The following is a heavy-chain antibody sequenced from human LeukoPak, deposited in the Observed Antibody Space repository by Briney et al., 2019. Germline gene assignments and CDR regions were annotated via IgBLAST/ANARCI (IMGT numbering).Heavy chain of an antibody. CDR1: GFTFSSYG. D-gene: IGHD3-22*01. CDR3: ARELSPVVKHYFEY. J-gene: IGHJ4*02. CDR2: IWYDGSNK. V-gene: IGHV3-33*01. Sequence: TGGSLRLSCVASGFTFSSYGIHWVRQAPGKGLEWVAVIWYDGSNKYYADSVKGRFTISRDNSKNTLYLQMNSLRAEDTALYYCARELSPVVKHYFEYWGQGTLVTVSP.